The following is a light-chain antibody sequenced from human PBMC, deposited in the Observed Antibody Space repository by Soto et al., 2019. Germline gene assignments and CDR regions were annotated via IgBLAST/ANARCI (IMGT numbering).Light chain of an antibody. Sequence: EIVLTRPPGTLSMSPGDRATVSCRASQSVSSSYLAWYQQKPGQAPRLLIYGASSRATGIPDRFSGSGSGTDFTLTISRLEPEDFAVYYCQQYGSSPPITFGQWTRLEIK. CDR3: QQYGSSPPIT. CDR2: GAS. CDR1: QSVSSSY. J-gene: IGKJ5*01. V-gene: IGKV3-20*01.